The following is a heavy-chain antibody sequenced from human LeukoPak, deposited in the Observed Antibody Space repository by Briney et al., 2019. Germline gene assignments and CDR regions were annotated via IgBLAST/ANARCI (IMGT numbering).Heavy chain of an antibody. CDR1: GGSISSGGYY. CDR3: ARDHQLLGAFDI. V-gene: IGHV4-31*03. J-gene: IGHJ3*02. D-gene: IGHD2-2*01. CDR2: IYYSGST. Sequence: SQTLSLTCTVSGGSISSGGYYWSWIRQHPGKGLEWIGYIYYSGSTYYNPSLKSRVTISVDTSKNQFSLKLSSVTAADTAVYYCARDHQLLGAFDIWGQGTMVTVSS.